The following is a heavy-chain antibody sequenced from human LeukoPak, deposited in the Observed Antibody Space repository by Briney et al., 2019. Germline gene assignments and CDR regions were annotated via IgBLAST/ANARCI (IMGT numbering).Heavy chain of an antibody. CDR3: AREYCSSTSCPIRNWFDP. CDR1: GYTFTGYY. Sequence: ASVKVSCKASGYTFTGYYMHWVRQAPGQGLEWMGWINPNSGGTNYAQKFQGRVTMTRDTSNSTAYMELSRLRSDDTAVYYCAREYCSSTSCPIRNWFDPWGQGTLVTVSS. J-gene: IGHJ5*02. V-gene: IGHV1-2*02. CDR2: INPNSGGT. D-gene: IGHD2-2*01.